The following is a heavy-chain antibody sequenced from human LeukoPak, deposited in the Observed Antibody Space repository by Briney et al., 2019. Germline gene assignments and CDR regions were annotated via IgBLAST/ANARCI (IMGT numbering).Heavy chain of an antibody. CDR1: GYTFTSFY. CDR3: ARDYHGSGSLTTFDY. Sequence: ASVKVSCKASGYTFTSFYMHWVRQAPGQGLEWMGIINPRGGSASSAQKFQGRVTLSKDTSTSTVYMELSSLRSEDTAVYYCARDYHGSGSLTTFDYWGQGTLVTVSS. D-gene: IGHD3-10*01. CDR2: INPRGGSA. V-gene: IGHV1-46*01. J-gene: IGHJ4*02.